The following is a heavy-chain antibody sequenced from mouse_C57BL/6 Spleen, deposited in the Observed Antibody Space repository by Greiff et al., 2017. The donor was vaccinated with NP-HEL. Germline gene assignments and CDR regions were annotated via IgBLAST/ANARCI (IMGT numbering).Heavy chain of an antibody. CDR3: ARGGDGYYEGFAY. D-gene: IGHD2-3*01. Sequence: VQLQQSGAELVMPGASVKLSCKASGYTFTSYWMHWVKQRPGQGLEWIGEIDPSDSYTNYNQKFKGKSTLTVDKSSSTAYMQLSSLTSEDSAVYYCARGGDGYYEGFAYWGQGTLVTVSA. V-gene: IGHV1-69*01. J-gene: IGHJ3*01. CDR1: GYTFTSYW. CDR2: IDPSDSYT.